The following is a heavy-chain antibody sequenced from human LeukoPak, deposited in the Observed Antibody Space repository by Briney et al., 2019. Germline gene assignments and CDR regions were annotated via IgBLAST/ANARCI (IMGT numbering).Heavy chain of an antibody. V-gene: IGHV4-31*02. Sequence: LRLSCAASGFTFSSYAMSWIRQPPGKGLEWIGYIYYSGSTYYNPSLKSRVTISVDTSKNQFSLKLSSVTAADTAVYYCARGSEHFDYWGQGTLVTVSS. J-gene: IGHJ4*02. CDR2: IYYSGST. CDR3: ARGSEHFDY. CDR1: GFTFSSYA.